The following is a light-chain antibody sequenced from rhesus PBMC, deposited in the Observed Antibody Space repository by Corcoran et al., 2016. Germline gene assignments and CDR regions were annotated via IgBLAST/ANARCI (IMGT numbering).Light chain of an antibody. V-gene: IGKV3-40*03. CDR3: QYYDDLLFT. CDR1: ESIGTL. CDR2: SAS. J-gene: IGKJ4*01. Sequence: EILMTQSPATLSLSPGETATLSCRASESIGTLLAWYQQRPGQAPKLLVHSASGRATGIPDRFSGSGSRTEFTITISSLEPEDVGLYHCQYYDDLLFTFGGGTRVELK.